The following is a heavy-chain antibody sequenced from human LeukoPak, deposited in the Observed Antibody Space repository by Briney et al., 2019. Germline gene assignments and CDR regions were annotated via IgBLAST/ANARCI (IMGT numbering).Heavy chain of an antibody. V-gene: IGHV4-61*02. Sequence: PSETLSLTCTVSGGSISSGSYYWSWIRQPAGKGLEWIGRIYTSGSTNYNPSLKSRVTISVDTSKNQFSLKLSSVTAADTAVYYCARGSGSYYPPTHDWFDPWGQGTLVTVSS. J-gene: IGHJ5*02. D-gene: IGHD1-26*01. CDR1: GGSISSGSYY. CDR2: IYTSGST. CDR3: ARGSGSYYPPTHDWFDP.